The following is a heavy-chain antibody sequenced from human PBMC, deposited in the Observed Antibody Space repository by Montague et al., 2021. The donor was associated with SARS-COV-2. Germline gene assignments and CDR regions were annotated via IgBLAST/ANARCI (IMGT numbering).Heavy chain of an antibody. V-gene: IGHV4-34*01. CDR3: ARGSVFRYYDFLTGSRSYFDY. CDR2: INHSGST. Sequence: SETLSLTCAVYGGSFSGYYWSWIRQPPGKGLEWIGEINHSGSTXXXSSXXXRVTISADTSKRQFSLKMSSVTAADTAVYYCARGSVFRYYDFLTGSRSYFDYWGQGTLVTVSS. CDR1: GGSFSGYY. D-gene: IGHD3-9*01. J-gene: IGHJ4*02.